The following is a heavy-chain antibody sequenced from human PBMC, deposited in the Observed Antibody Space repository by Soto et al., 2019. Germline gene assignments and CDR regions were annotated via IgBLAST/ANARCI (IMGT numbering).Heavy chain of an antibody. CDR3: ARAQLVGYYFNY. Sequence: SETLSLTCTVSGGSISSGDYYWSWIRQPPGKGLEWIGYIYYSGSTYYNPSLKSRLSISVDTSKNQFSLKLSSVTAADTAVYYCARAQLVGYYFNYWGQGTLVTVSS. D-gene: IGHD2-2*01. V-gene: IGHV4-30-4*01. J-gene: IGHJ4*02. CDR1: GGSISSGDYY. CDR2: IYYSGST.